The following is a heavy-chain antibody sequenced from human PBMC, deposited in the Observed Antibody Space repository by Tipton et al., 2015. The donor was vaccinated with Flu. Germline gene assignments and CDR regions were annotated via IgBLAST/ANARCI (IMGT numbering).Heavy chain of an antibody. CDR1: GYTFTSYG. Sequence: QLVQSGAEVKKPGASVKVSCKASGYTFTSYGISWVRQAPGQGLEWMGWISAYNGNTNYAQKLQGRVTMTTDTSTSTAYMELRSLRSDDTAVYYCARDRKAAAGTSGSYYYYYMDVWGKGTTVTVSS. CDR3: ARDRKAAAGTSGSYYYYYMDV. J-gene: IGHJ6*03. D-gene: IGHD6-13*01. V-gene: IGHV1-18*04. CDR2: ISAYNGNT.